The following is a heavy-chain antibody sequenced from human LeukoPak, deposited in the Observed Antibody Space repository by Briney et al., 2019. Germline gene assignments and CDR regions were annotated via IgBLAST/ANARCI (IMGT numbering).Heavy chain of an antibody. V-gene: IGHV3-30-3*01. J-gene: IGHJ4*02. Sequence: GGSLRLSCAASGFTFSSYAMHWVRQAPGKGLEWVAVISYDGSNKYYADSVKGRFTISRDNSKNTLYLQMNSLRAEDTAVYYCARPSDYDFWSGYLSACDYWGQGTLVTVSS. CDR1: GFTFSSYA. CDR3: ARPSDYDFWSGYLSACDY. CDR2: ISYDGSNK. D-gene: IGHD3-3*01.